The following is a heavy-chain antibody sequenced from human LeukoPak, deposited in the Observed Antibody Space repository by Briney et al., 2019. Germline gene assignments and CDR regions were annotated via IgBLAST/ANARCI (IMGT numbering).Heavy chain of an antibody. D-gene: IGHD6-19*01. CDR2: LRGDGET. Sequence: PGGSLRLSCAASGFSFTNYAMSWVRQAPARGPEWVSSLRGDGETFYADSVKGRFTLSRDDSRNTVYLQMNSLRAEDTAVYYCASMAGTKQTNPYYFDYWGQGTLVTVSS. V-gene: IGHV3-23*01. J-gene: IGHJ4*02. CDR3: ASMAGTKQTNPYYFDY. CDR1: GFSFTNYA.